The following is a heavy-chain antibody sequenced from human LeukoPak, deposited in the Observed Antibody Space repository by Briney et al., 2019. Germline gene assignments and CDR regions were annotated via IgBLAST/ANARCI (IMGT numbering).Heavy chain of an antibody. D-gene: IGHD6-13*01. CDR3: ARGIAAAGTTSHTY. J-gene: IGHJ4*02. CDR1: GYTFTGYY. CDR2: TNPNSGGT. Sequence: ASVKVSCKASGYTFTGYYMHWVRQAPGQGLEWMGWTNPNSGGTNYAQKFQGRVTMTRDTSISTAYMELSRLRSDDTAVYYCARGIAAAGTTSHTYWGQGTLVTVSS. V-gene: IGHV1-2*02.